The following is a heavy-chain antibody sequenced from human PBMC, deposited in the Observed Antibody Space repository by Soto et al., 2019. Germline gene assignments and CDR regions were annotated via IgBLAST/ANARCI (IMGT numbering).Heavy chain of an antibody. V-gene: IGHV4-59*01. CDR1: GGSISSYY. Sequence: PSETLSLTGTASGGSISSYYWSWIRQPPGKGLEWIGYIYYSGSTNYNPSLKSRVTISVDTSKNQFSLKLSSVTAADTAVYYCARSGAAAGTASWFDPWGQGTLVTVSS. J-gene: IGHJ5*02. CDR3: ARSGAAAGTASWFDP. D-gene: IGHD6-13*01. CDR2: IYYSGST.